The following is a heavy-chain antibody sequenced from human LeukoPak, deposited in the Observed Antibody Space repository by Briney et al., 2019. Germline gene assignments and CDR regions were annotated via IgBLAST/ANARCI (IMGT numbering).Heavy chain of an antibody. Sequence: GTSLRLSCAASGFTFRNYAIHWVRQAPGEGLEWVAIITHNGDIKYYADSVKGRFTISRDNSQNTVFLQMNSLRPEDTAVYYCARDAQSGAHSDFDYWGQGTLVTVSS. CDR1: GFTFRNYA. CDR3: ARDAQSGAHSDFDY. D-gene: IGHD1-26*01. V-gene: IGHV3-30-3*01. J-gene: IGHJ4*02. CDR2: ITHNGDIK.